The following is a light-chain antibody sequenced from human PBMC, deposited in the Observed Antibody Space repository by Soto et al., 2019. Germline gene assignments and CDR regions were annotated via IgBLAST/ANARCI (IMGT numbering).Light chain of an antibody. CDR3: AAWSDSFNGVV. Sequence: QSVLTQPPSASGTPGQRVTISCSGSSSNIGSNTVNWYQQLPGTAPKLLIYSNNQRPSGVPDRFSGSKSGTSASLAISGLLSVDVFVYCCAAWSDSFNGVVFGGG. CDR2: SNN. J-gene: IGLJ2*01. CDR1: SSNIGSNT. V-gene: IGLV1-44*01.